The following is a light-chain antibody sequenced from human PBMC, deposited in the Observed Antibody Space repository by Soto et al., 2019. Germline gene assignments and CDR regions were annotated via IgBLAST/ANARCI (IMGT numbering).Light chain of an antibody. V-gene: IGKV1-39*01. CDR2: AAS. CDR1: QSISSY. Sequence: DIQMTQSPSSLSASVGDRVTITCRASQSISSYLNWYQQKPGKAPKLLIYAASSLQSGVPSRFRGRGSGTDFTRTISSLQPEDFATYYCQQSYSTLGYTCGQGTKLEIK. J-gene: IGKJ2*01. CDR3: QQSYSTLGYT.